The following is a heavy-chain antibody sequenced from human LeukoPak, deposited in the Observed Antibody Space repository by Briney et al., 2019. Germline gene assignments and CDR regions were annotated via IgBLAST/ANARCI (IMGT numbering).Heavy chain of an antibody. J-gene: IGHJ6*03. V-gene: IGHV3-74*01. CDR1: GFTFSSYW. Sequence: PGGSLRLSCAASGFTFSSYWMHWVRQAPGKGLVWVSRINSDGFSTSYADSVKGRFTISRDNAKNTLYLQMNSLRAEDTAVYYCARIHRGNVVYMDVWGKGTTVTVSS. D-gene: IGHD2-15*01. CDR2: INSDGFST. CDR3: ARIHRGNVVYMDV.